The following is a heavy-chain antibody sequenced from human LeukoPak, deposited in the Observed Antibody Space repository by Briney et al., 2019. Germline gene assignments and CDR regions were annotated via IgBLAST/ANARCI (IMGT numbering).Heavy chain of an antibody. CDR1: GGSISGYY. Sequence: PSETLSLTCTVSGGSISGYYWTWIRQPAGKGLEWIGRVSDGGRAYYNPSLESRVTISLDTSNSQFSLKVTSVTAADTAVYYCARGRDMTPHAAYYSFVNWGQGTLVSVSS. V-gene: IGHV4-4*07. CDR3: ARGRDMTPHAAYYSFVN. CDR2: VSDGGRA. D-gene: IGHD2-15*01. J-gene: IGHJ4*02.